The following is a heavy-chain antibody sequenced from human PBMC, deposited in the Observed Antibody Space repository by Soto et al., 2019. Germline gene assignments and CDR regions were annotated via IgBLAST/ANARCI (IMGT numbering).Heavy chain of an antibody. CDR2: ISSSSSTI. D-gene: IGHD3-16*01. Sequence: PGGSLRLSCAASGFTFSSYSMNWVLQAPWKGLEWVSYISSSSSTIYYADSVKGRFTISRDNAKNSLYLQMNSLRAEDTAVYYCARGYDYIWGSYIAPNFDYWGQGTLVTVSS. J-gene: IGHJ4*02. V-gene: IGHV3-48*01. CDR1: GFTFSSYS. CDR3: ARGYDYIWGSYIAPNFDY.